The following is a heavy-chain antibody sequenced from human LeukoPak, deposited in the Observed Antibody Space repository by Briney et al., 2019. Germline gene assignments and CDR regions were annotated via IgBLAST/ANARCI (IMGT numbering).Heavy chain of an antibody. CDR2: INPNSGGT. V-gene: IGHV1-2*02. Sequence: ASVKVSCTASGYTFTGYYMHWVRQAPGQGLEWMGWINPNSGGTNYAQKFQGRVTMTRDTSISTAYMELSRLRSDDTAVYYCARDSDGDYVNYFDYWGQGGLVSVCS. CDR3: ARDSDGDYVNYFDY. J-gene: IGHJ4*02. D-gene: IGHD4-17*01. CDR1: GYTFTGYY.